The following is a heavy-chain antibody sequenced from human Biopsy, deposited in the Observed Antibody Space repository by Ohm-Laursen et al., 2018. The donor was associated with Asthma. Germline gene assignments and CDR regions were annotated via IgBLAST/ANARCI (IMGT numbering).Heavy chain of an antibody. CDR3: ASDFPKDYVRYNFQF. D-gene: IGHD4-17*01. V-gene: IGHV1-24*01. Sequence: SVKVSCKFSGYSLTDLSMHWVRQAPGQGLEWMGGHDHEEGGTVNAWRFQGRVTMTEDTSTGTAYMELSSLSSDDTAVYYCASDFPKDYVRYNFQFWGQGTLVTVSS. CDR1: GYSLTDLS. CDR2: HDHEEGGT. J-gene: IGHJ4*02.